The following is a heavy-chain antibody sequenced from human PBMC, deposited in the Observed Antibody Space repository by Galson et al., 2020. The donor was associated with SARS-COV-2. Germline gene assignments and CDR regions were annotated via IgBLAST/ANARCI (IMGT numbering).Heavy chain of an antibody. CDR1: GFTFSSYT. V-gene: IGHV3-48*02. Sequence: GESLKISCAASGFTFSSYTMNWVRQAPGKGLEWVSYISSSSSTIYYADSVKGRFTISRDNAKNSLYLQMNSLRDEDTAVYYCARHGGVTNFGVVIEDYYYYMDVWGKGTTVTVSS. CDR2: ISSSSSTI. J-gene: IGHJ6*03. CDR3: ARHGGVTNFGVVIEDYYYYMDV. D-gene: IGHD3-3*01.